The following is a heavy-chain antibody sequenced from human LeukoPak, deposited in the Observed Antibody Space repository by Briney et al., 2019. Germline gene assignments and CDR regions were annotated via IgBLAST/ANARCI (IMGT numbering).Heavy chain of an antibody. CDR3: ARGGYGSITSCRRSDAFDI. CDR2: ISSSSSYT. V-gene: IGHV3-11*05. D-gene: IGHD2-2*01. CDR1: GFTFSDYY. J-gene: IGHJ3*02. Sequence: NPGGSLRLSCAASGFTFSDYYMSWIRQAPGKGLEWVSYISSSSSYTNYADSGKGRLTISRDNAKNSLYLQMNSLRAEDTAVYYCARGGYGSITSCRRSDAFDIWGQGTMVTVSS.